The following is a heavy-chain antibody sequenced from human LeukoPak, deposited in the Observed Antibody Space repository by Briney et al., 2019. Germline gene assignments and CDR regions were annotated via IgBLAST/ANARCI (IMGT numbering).Heavy chain of an antibody. CDR1: GFTLSDYY. CDR2: ISSSGSTI. CDR3: AREHSGYDFPGRDYYYMDV. Sequence: PGGSLRLSCAASGFTLSDYYMSWIRQAPGKGLEWVSYISSSGSTIYYADSVKGRFTISRDNAKNSLYLQMNSLRAEDTAVYYGAREHSGYDFPGRDYYYMDVWGKGTTVTVSS. V-gene: IGHV3-11*04. D-gene: IGHD5-12*01. J-gene: IGHJ6*03.